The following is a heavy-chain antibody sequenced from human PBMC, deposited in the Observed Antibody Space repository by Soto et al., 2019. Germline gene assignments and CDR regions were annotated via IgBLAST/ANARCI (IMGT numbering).Heavy chain of an antibody. Sequence: TGDSLKISCNGSAYSFTNYWIGWVRQMPGKGLEWMGSIYPGDSDIKYSPSFQGQVTISADKSINTAYLQWSSLKASDSAMYYCARTASGHSYAGFDYWGQGTLGTVAP. D-gene: IGHD3-3*01. CDR1: AYSFTNYW. V-gene: IGHV5-51*01. CDR3: ARTASGHSYAGFDY. CDR2: IYPGDSDI. J-gene: IGHJ4*02.